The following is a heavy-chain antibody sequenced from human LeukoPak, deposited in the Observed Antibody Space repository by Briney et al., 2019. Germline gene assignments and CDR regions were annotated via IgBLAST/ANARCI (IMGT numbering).Heavy chain of an antibody. CDR2: ISGSGGSP. J-gene: IGHJ5*02. CDR1: GFTPSRYA. Sequence: HGGSLRLSCAASGFTPSRYAMSWVREAPGKGLEWVSAISGSGGSPYYTHSVKGRFTISRDNSKNTLYLQMNSLRAEDTAVYYCAKGPESYYYDSSGPVNNWFDPWGQGTLVTVSS. CDR3: AKGPESYYYDSSGPVNNWFDP. V-gene: IGHV3-23*01. D-gene: IGHD3-22*01.